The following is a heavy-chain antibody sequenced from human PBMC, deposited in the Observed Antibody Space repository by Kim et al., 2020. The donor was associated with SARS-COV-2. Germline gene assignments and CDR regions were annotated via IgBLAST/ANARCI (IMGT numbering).Heavy chain of an antibody. CDR2: IVVGSGNT. Sequence: SVKVSCKASGFTFTSSAMQWVRQARGQRLEWIGWIVVGSGNTNYAQKFQERVTITRDMSTSTAYMELSSLRSEDTAVYYCAALRRYSGSYGAVDYWGQGTLVTVSS. D-gene: IGHD1-26*01. CDR3: AALRRYSGSYGAVDY. CDR1: GFTFTSSA. J-gene: IGHJ4*02. V-gene: IGHV1-58*02.